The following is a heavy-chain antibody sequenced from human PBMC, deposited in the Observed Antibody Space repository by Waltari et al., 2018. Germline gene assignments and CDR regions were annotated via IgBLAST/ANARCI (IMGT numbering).Heavy chain of an antibody. Sequence: QVQLQESGPGLVKPSETLSLTCTVSGGSISSHYWSWIRQPPGKGLEWIGYIYYSGRPHHTPSLKGRVTISVDTSKNQFSLKLSSVTAADTAVYYCASGRGSYFQENYWYFDLWGRGTLVTVSS. D-gene: IGHD3-10*01. V-gene: IGHV4-59*11. CDR3: ASGRGSYFQENYWYFDL. J-gene: IGHJ2*01. CDR2: IYYSGRP. CDR1: GGSISSHY.